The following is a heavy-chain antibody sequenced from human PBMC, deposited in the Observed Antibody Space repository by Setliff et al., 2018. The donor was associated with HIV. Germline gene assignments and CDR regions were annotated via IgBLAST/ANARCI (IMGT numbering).Heavy chain of an antibody. CDR2: IFYSGST. V-gene: IGHV4-59*11. CDR3: ARFGGTYSSNYFDF. CDR1: GGSISGHY. J-gene: IGHJ4*02. Sequence: PSETLSLTRTVSGGSISGHYWSWIRQPPGKGLEWIGNIFYSGSTNNNPSLKSRVSISVDTSKNQFSLKLRSVTAADTAVYYCARFGGTYSSNYFDFWGQGTLVTVSS. D-gene: IGHD1-26*01.